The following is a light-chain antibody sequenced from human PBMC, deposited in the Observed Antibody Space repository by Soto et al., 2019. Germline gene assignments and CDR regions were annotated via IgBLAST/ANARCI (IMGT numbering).Light chain of an antibody. V-gene: IGKV2-28*01. J-gene: IGKJ1*01. CDR2: LGS. CDR3: MQPLQSWT. Sequence: DIVMTQSPLSLPVTPGEPASISCRSSQSLLHSNGYNYLDWYLQKPGQSPQLLIYLGSNRASGVPDRFRSSGSGTDFTLKISRVEAEDVGVYYCMQPLQSWTLGQGTKVDIK. CDR1: QSLLHSNGYNY.